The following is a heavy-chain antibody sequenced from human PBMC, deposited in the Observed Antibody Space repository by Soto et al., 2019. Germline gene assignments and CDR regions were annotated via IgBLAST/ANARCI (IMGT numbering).Heavy chain of an antibody. CDR2: IYYSGST. CDR1: GGSISSYY. V-gene: IGHV4-59*08. CDR3: ARHNYGSGSTYFDY. J-gene: IGHJ4*02. Sequence: ETLSLTCTVSGGSISSYYLSWIRQPPGKGLEWIGYIYYSGSTNYNPSLKSRVTISVDTSKNQFSLKLNSMTAADTAVYYCARHNYGSGSTYFDYWGQGTLVTVSS. D-gene: IGHD3-10*01.